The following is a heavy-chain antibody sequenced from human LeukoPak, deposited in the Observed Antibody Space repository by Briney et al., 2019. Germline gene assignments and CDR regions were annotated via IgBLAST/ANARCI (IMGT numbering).Heavy chain of an antibody. Sequence: GGSLRLSCAASGFTFDDYTMHWVRQPPGKGLEWVSLLSWDGSSTYYADSVKGRFTISRDNSKNSLYLQMNSLRSEDTAFYYCAAGALYYYENSGYHYWGQGTLVTVSS. V-gene: IGHV3-43*01. J-gene: IGHJ4*02. CDR2: LSWDGSST. D-gene: IGHD3-22*01. CDR1: GFTFDDYT. CDR3: AAGALYYYENSGYHY.